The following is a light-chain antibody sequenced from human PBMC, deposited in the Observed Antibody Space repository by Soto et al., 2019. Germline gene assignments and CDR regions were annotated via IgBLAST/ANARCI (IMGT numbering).Light chain of an antibody. Sequence: IVMTQSPATLSVSPGERASLSCRASPSVSSNLAWYHPKPGHAPSLLIYGASNRATGIPDRFSGRWSGTDFTLTISRLEPEDFAVYYCQQYGSSGTFGKGTKVDI. CDR1: PSVSSN. J-gene: IGKJ1*01. V-gene: IGKV3-20*01. CDR3: QQYGSSGT. CDR2: GAS.